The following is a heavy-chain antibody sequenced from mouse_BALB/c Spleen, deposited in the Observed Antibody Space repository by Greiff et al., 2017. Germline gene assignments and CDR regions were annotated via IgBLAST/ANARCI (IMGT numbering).Heavy chain of an antibody. CDR2: IWAGGST. V-gene: IGHV2-9*02. CDR3: AREDYGSYYFDY. CDR1: GFSLTSYG. D-gene: IGHD1-1*01. Sequence: VMLVESGPGLVAPSQSLSITCTVSGFSLTSYGVHWVRQPPGKGLEWLGVIWAGGSTNYNSALMSRLSISKDNSKSQVFLKMNSLQTDDTAMYYCAREDYGSYYFDYWGQGTTLTVSS. J-gene: IGHJ2*01.